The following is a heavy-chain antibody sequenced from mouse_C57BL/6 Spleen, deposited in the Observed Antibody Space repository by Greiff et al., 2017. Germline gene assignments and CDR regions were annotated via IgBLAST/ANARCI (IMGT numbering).Heavy chain of an antibody. Sequence: VQLQQPGAELVKPGASVKMSCKASGYTFTSYWITWVKQRPGQGLEWIGDIYPGSGSTNYNEKFKSKATLTVDTTSSTAYMQLSSLTSEDSAVYYCARWGGNYVGFDYWGQGTTLTVSS. D-gene: IGHD2-1*01. CDR1: GYTFTSYW. J-gene: IGHJ2*01. V-gene: IGHV1-55*01. CDR2: IYPGSGST. CDR3: ARWGGNYVGFDY.